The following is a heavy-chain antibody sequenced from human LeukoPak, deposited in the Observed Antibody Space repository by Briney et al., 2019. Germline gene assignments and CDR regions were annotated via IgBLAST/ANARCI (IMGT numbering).Heavy chain of an antibody. V-gene: IGHV3-30*02. CDR1: GFNFSTNG. J-gene: IGHJ4*02. CDR2: TRFDGTKT. D-gene: IGHD3-10*01. CDR3: ARDFDDVSGNYYYIPDY. Sequence: GGSLRLSCEASGFNFSTNGMHWVRQAPGKGLEWVSFTRFDGTKTFYGDSVRGRFTISRDNSKNTLYLQLSSLRGDDTAVYYCARDFDDVSGNYYYIPDYWGQGTLVTVSS.